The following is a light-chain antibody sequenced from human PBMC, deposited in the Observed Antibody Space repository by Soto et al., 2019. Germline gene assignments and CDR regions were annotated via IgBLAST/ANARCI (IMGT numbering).Light chain of an antibody. CDR2: GXS. CDR1: QSVIMSY. CDR3: QQYKHGTRT. J-gene: IGKJ1*01. Sequence: EIVLTQSPGTLALSPGERATLSXRASQSVIMSYLAWYQQKPGXPPRVXXDGXSTTATGSPARLSGSGSGTEFTLPISSLQSEDFAVYYCQQYKHGTRTFGQGTKVDIK. V-gene: IGKV3-15*01.